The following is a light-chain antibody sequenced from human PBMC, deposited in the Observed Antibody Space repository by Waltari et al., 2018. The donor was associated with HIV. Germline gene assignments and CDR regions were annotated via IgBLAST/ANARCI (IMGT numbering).Light chain of an antibody. J-gene: IGKJ5*01. Sequence: IQVTQSPSSLSASVGDRVTITCQASHDINNYLNWYQHKPGTAPKLLIYDASNWETAAPSRFSGSGDGTDFTFTISSLQTEDIAAYYCEQYDRRPPVTFGEGTRVEIK. CDR3: EQYDRRPPVT. CDR1: HDINNY. CDR2: DAS. V-gene: IGKV1-33*01.